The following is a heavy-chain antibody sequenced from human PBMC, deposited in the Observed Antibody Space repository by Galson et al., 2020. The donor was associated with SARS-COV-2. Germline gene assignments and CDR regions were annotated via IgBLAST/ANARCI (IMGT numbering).Heavy chain of an antibody. CDR3: ARVISGRYYPSFVY. J-gene: IGHJ4*02. Sequence: ETSETLSLTCTVSGGSISSYYWSWIRQPPGKGREWIGYSNYSGSTNYNPSLKSRVTISVDTSKNQFSLKLSSVTAADTAVYYCARVISGRYYPSFVYWGQGTLVTVSS. CDR1: GGSISSYY. CDR2: SNYSGST. D-gene: IGHD1-26*01. V-gene: IGHV4-59*08.